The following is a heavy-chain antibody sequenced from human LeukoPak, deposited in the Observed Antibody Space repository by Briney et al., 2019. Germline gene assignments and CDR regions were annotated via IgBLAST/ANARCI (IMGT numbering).Heavy chain of an antibody. Sequence: GRSLRLSCAASGFTFDDYAMHWVRQAPGKGLEWVSGISWNSGSIGYADSVKGRFTISRDNAKNSLYLQMNSLRAEDTAVYYCARQYCTNGVCYFVSDYWGQGNLVTVSS. CDR2: ISWNSGSI. CDR3: ARQYCTNGVCYFVSDY. J-gene: IGHJ4*02. CDR1: GFTFDDYA. D-gene: IGHD2-8*01. V-gene: IGHV3-9*01.